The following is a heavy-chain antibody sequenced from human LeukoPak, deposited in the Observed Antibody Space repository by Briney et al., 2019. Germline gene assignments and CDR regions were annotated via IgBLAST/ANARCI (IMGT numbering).Heavy chain of an antibody. CDR2: IKSKTDGGTA. CDR3: TTMTILPTDY. CDR1: GFTFSGYS. Sequence: GGSLRLSCAASGFTFSGYSMNWVRQAPGKGLEWVGRIKSKTDGGTADYAAPVKGRFTISRDDSKNTLYPQMNSLKTEDTAVYYCTTMTILPTDYWGQGTLVTVSS. D-gene: IGHD1-26*01. V-gene: IGHV3-15*01. J-gene: IGHJ4*02.